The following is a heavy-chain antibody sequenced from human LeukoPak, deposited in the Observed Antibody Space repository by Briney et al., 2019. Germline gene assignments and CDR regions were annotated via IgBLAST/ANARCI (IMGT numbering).Heavy chain of an antibody. CDR3: ARAADVLRYFDWLQGGYMDV. J-gene: IGHJ6*03. Sequence: PGGSLRLSCAASGFTFSSYWMSWVRQAPGKGLEWVANIKQDESEKYYVDSVKGRFTISRDNAKNSLYLQMNSLRAEDTAVYYCARAADVLRYFDWLQGGYMDVWGKGTTVTVSS. V-gene: IGHV3-7*04. CDR1: GFTFSSYW. CDR2: IKQDESEK. D-gene: IGHD3-9*01.